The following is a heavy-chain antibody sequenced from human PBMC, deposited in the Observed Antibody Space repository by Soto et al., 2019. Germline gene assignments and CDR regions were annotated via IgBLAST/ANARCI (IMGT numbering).Heavy chain of an antibody. J-gene: IGHJ4*02. V-gene: IGHV3-23*01. Sequence: EVQLLESGGGLVQPGGSLRLSCAASGFTFSNYAVTWVRQAPGKGLEWVSTISGSGGSTYYADSVKGRFTISRDNSKNTLYLQRNSLRAEDTAVYYCAKDQGSSWYARDYWGQGTLVTVSS. D-gene: IGHD6-13*01. CDR1: GFTFSNYA. CDR3: AKDQGSSWYARDY. CDR2: ISGSGGST.